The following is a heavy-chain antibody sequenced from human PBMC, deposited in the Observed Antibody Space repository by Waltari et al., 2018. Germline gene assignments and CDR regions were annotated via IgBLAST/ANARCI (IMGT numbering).Heavy chain of an antibody. CDR2: IHRSGRT. J-gene: IGHJ4*02. V-gene: IGHV4-4*02. D-gene: IGHD2-15*01. Sequence: QVQLQESGPGLVKPSGPLSLTCAVSGDSMSGNYWWSWVRQPPGKGLEWIGQIHRSGRTNYNPSLESRVTVSMDTSNNQLSLKVTSATAADTAVYYCARDRGRGLYLDSWGQGTLVTVSP. CDR3: ARDRGRGLYLDS. CDR1: GDSMSGNYW.